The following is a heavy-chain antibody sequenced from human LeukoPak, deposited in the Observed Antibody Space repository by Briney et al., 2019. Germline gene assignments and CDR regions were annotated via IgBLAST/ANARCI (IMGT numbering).Heavy chain of an antibody. V-gene: IGHV3-53*01. CDR2: IYGGDTT. D-gene: IGHD4-17*01. J-gene: IGHJ4*02. Sequence: PGGSLRLSCAASGFTVSSNYMSWVRQAPGKGLEWVSIIYGGDTTYYADSVKGRFTISRDNSQNTLYLQMNSLRVEDTAMYFCARGGDYGDYVGGQGTLVTVSS. CDR1: GFTVSSNY. CDR3: ARGGDYGDYV.